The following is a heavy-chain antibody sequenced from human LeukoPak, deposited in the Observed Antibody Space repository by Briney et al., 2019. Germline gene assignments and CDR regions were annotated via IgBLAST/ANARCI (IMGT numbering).Heavy chain of an antibody. CDR3: ARHYCNGGSCLDH. CDR2: INHSGST. J-gene: IGHJ4*02. Sequence: PSETLSLTCAVYGGSFSGYYWSWIRQPPGKGLEWIGEINHSGSTNYNPSLKSRVTISVDTSKNQFSLKLSSVTAADTAVYYCARHYCNGGSCLDHWGQGTLVTVSS. CDR1: GGSFSGYY. D-gene: IGHD2-15*01. V-gene: IGHV4-34*01.